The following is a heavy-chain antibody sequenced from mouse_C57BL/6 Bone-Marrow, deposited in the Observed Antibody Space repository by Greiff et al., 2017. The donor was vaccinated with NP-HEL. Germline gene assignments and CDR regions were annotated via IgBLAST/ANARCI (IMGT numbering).Heavy chain of an antibody. CDR3: VRQGYDRYYLDY. Sequence: EVKLMESGGGLVQPKGSLKLSCAASGFSFNTYAMNWVRQAPGKGLEWVARIRSKSNNYATYYADSLKDRFTISRDDSESMLYLQMNNLKTEDTARYYCVRQGYDRYYLDYWGQGTTLTVSS. V-gene: IGHV10-1*01. CDR2: IRSKSNNYAT. CDR1: GFSFNTYA. J-gene: IGHJ2*01. D-gene: IGHD2-3*01.